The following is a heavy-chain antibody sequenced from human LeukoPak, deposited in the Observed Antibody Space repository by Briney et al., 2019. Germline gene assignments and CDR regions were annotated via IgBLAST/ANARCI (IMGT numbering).Heavy chain of an antibody. CDR2: ISTSGNTR. CDR3: ARELSGTTSYYFDY. J-gene: IGHJ4*02. CDR1: GFTFSSYS. V-gene: IGHV3-48*04. Sequence: PSGGSLRLSCAASGFTFSSYSMNWVRQAPGKGLEWVSYISTSGNTRYYADSVKGRFTISRDNAKNSLYLQMNSLRVEDTAVYYCARELSGTTSYYFDYWGQGTLVTVSS. D-gene: IGHD1-7*01.